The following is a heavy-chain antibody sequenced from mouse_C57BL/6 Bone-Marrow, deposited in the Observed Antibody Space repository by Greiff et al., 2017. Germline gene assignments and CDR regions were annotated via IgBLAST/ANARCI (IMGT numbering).Heavy chain of an antibody. CDR3: ARWGGYSWYFDV. Sequence: QVQLQQPGAELVRPGTSVKLSCKASGYTFTSYWMHWVKQRPGQGLEWIGVIDPSDSYTNYNQKFKGKATLTVDTSSSTAYMQLISLTSEDSAVYYCARWGGYSWYFDVWGTGTTVTVSS. V-gene: IGHV1-59*01. CDR2: IDPSDSYT. CDR1: GYTFTSYW. D-gene: IGHD2-3*01. J-gene: IGHJ1*03.